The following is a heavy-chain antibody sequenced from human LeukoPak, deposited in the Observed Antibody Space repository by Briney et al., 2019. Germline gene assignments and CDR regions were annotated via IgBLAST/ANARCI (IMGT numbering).Heavy chain of an antibody. CDR2: IYHSGST. Sequence: PSETLSLTCTVSAGSVSSGGSYWSWIQQPAGKGLEWFRYIYHSGSTYYNASLKSRVTISVYRSKNQFSLRLSSVTAADTAVYYCARGDTAMVRVYYFDYWGQGTLVTVAS. V-gene: IGHV4-30-2*01. CDR3: ARGDTAMVRVYYFDY. D-gene: IGHD5-18*01. CDR1: AGSVSSGGSY. J-gene: IGHJ4*02.